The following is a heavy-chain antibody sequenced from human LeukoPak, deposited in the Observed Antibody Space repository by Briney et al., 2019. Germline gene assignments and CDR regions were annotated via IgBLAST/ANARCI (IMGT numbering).Heavy chain of an antibody. CDR3: AKDRQLRYYYDSSGETSADY. CDR2: ISGSGGST. V-gene: IGHV3-23*01. Sequence: GGSLRLSCAASGFTFSSYAMSWVRQAPGKGLEWVSAISGSGGSTYYADSVKGRFTISRDNSKNTLYLQMNSLRAEDTAVYYCAKDRQLRYYYDSSGETSADYWGQGTLVTVSS. J-gene: IGHJ4*02. CDR1: GFTFSSYA. D-gene: IGHD3-22*01.